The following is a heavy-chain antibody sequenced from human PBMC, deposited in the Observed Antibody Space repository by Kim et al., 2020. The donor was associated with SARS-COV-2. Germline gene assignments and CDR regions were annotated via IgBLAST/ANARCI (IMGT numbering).Heavy chain of an antibody. CDR3: ARETYRWFGDAFDF. J-gene: IGHJ3*01. D-gene: IGHD3-10*01. V-gene: IGHV3-23*01. Sequence: ADTVRGRFTISRDNSKNTLYLQMNSLRAEDTAIYFCARETYRWFGDAFDFWGQGTLVAVSS.